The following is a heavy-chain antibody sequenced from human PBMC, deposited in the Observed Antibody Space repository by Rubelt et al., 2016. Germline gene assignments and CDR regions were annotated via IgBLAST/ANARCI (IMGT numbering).Heavy chain of an antibody. CDR2: IYYSGST. V-gene: IGHV4-39*01. Sequence: QLQLQESGPGLVKPSETLSLTCTVSGGSISSSSYYWGWIRQPPGKGLEWIGSIYYSGSTYYNPSLKSRVTISGDTSKNQFSLKLSSVTAADTAVYYCARLEAVAPIDYWGQGTLVTVSS. CDR3: ARLEAVAPIDY. J-gene: IGHJ4*02. D-gene: IGHD6-19*01. CDR1: GGSISSSSYY.